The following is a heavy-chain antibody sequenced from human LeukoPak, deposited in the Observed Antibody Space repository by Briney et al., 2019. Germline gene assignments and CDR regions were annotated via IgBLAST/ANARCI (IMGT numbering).Heavy chain of an antibody. CDR3: AKDWGAYCGGDCYGFDY. CDR1: GFTFSNYW. CDR2: INRDGSER. J-gene: IGHJ4*02. V-gene: IGHV3-7*03. D-gene: IGHD2-21*02. Sequence: GGSLRLSCAASGFTFSNYWMTWVRQAPGKGLEWVANINRDGSERYYVDSVKGRFTISRDDAKSSLYLQMNSLRAEDTAVYYCAKDWGAYCGGDCYGFDYWGQGTLVTVSS.